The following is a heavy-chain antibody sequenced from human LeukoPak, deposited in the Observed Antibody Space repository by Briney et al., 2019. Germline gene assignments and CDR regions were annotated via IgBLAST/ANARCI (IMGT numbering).Heavy chain of an antibody. J-gene: IGHJ3*02. CDR2: VHYSGTT. V-gene: IGHV4-39*07. CDR3: ARLPGGDSSSVVAFDI. CDR1: GGSVSSSSYF. Sequence: SETLSLTCTVSGGSVSSSSYFWGWIRQPPGKGLEWIGTVHYSGTTYYNPSPKSRVTISVDTSKNQFSLKLSSVTAADTAVYYCARLPGGDSSSVVAFDIWGQGTMVTVSS. D-gene: IGHD2-21*02.